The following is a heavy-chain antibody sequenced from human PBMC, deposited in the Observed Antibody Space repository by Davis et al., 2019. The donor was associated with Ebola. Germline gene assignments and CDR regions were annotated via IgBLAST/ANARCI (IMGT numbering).Heavy chain of an antibody. J-gene: IGHJ4*02. D-gene: IGHD6-19*01. V-gene: IGHV1-69*06. CDR2: IIPIFGTA. CDR3: ARGLTAPSGWYYPFDY. Sequence: SVKVSCKASGGTFSSYAISWVRQAPGQGLEWMGGIIPIFGTANYAQKFQGRVTITADKSTSTAYMELSSLRSEDTAVYYCARGLTAPSGWYYPFDYWGQGTLVTVSS. CDR1: GGTFSSYA.